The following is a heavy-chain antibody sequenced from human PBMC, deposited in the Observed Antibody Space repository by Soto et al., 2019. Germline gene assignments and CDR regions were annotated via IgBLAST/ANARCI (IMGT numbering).Heavy chain of an antibody. D-gene: IGHD6-13*01. Sequence: PGGSLRLSCAASGFTFSSYAMHWVRQAPGKGLEWVAVISYDGSNKYYADSVKGRFTISRDNSKNTLYLQMNSLRAEDAAVYYCAREYSSSWPFDYWGQGTLVTVSS. CDR2: ISYDGSNK. CDR3: AREYSSSWPFDY. CDR1: GFTFSSYA. V-gene: IGHV3-30-3*01. J-gene: IGHJ4*02.